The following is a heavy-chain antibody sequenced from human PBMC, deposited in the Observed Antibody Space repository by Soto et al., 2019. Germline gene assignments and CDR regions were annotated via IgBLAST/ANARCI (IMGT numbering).Heavy chain of an antibody. CDR2: INPSGGST. CDR3: ARERGQQLGYYYYYGMDV. V-gene: IGHV1-46*01. Sequence: ASVKVSCKASGYTFTSYYMHCVRQAPGQGLEWMGIINPSGGSTSYAQKFQGRVTMTRDTSTSTVYMELSSLRSEDTAVYYCARERGQQLGYYYYYGMDVWGQGTTVTVSS. D-gene: IGHD6-13*01. CDR1: GYTFTSYY. J-gene: IGHJ6*02.